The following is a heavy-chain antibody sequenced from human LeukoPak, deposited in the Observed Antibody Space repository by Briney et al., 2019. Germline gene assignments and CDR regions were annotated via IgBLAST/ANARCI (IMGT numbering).Heavy chain of an antibody. CDR1: GGSISSYY. V-gene: IGHV4-59*01. CDR2: IYYTGAT. CDR3: ARDRRESSKANDAFDI. Sequence: TSETLSLTCSVSGGSISSYYWSWIRQPPGKGLEWIGYIYYTGATYYNPSLESRVTLSIDTSKRQLSLELRSVTAADTAVYFCARDRRESSKANDAFDIWGQGTMVTVSS. J-gene: IGHJ3*02. D-gene: IGHD4-11*01.